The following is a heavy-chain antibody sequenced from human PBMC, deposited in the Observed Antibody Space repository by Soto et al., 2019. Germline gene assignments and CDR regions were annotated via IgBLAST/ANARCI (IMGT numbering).Heavy chain of an antibody. V-gene: IGHV4-39*07. D-gene: IGHD3-22*01. CDR1: GGSISSSSYY. CDR2: IYYSGST. J-gene: IGHJ5*02. Sequence: PSETLSLTCTVSGGSISSSSYYWGWIRQPPGKGLEWIGSIYYSGSTYYNPSLKSRVTISVDKSKNQFSLKLSSVTAADTAVYYCARERRYYYDSSGYYPGWFDPWGQGTLVTVSS. CDR3: ARERRYYYDSSGYYPGWFDP.